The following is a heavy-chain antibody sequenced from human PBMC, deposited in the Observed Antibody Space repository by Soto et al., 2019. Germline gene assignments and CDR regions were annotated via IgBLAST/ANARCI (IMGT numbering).Heavy chain of an antibody. V-gene: IGHV4-39*01. J-gene: IGHJ5*02. CDR2: VHHSGST. CDR3: VRHGRIVTVNWFDP. Sequence: PSETLSLTCTVFGGSISSRSYFWGWIRQPPGKGLEWIGSVHHSGSTYYNPSLKSRVTFSVDTSKNQFSLKLTSVTAADTAVYYCVRHGRIVTVNWFDPWGQGTLVTVSS. CDR1: GGSISSRSYF. D-gene: IGHD1-26*01.